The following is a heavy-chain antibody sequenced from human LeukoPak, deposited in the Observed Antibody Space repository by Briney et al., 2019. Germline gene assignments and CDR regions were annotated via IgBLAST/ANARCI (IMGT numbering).Heavy chain of an antibody. CDR2: INHSGST. CDR1: GGSFSGYY. Sequence: PSETLSLTCAVYGGSFSGYYWSWIRQPPGKGLEWIGEINHSGSTNYNPSLKSRVTISVDTSKNQFSLKLSSVTAADTAVYYCARIVSAAGPDYWGQGTLVTVSS. CDR3: ARIVSAAGPDY. J-gene: IGHJ4*02. V-gene: IGHV4-34*01. D-gene: IGHD6-13*01.